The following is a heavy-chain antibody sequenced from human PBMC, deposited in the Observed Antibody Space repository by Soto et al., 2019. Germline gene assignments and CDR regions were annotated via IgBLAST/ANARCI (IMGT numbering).Heavy chain of an antibody. Sequence: SETLSLTCTVSGASISSYYWSWIRQPPGQGLECIGYIYYSGSTNYNPSLKSRVTISVDTSKNQFSLKLSSVTAADTAVYYCARLAGTRDWFDPWGQGTLVTVSS. V-gene: IGHV4-59*08. CDR2: IYYSGST. CDR1: GASISSYY. J-gene: IGHJ5*02. D-gene: IGHD1-1*01. CDR3: ARLAGTRDWFDP.